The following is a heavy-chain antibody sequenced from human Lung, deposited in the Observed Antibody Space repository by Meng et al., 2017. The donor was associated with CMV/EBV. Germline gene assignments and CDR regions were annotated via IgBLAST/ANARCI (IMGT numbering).Heavy chain of an antibody. CDR2: INQDGSQK. Sequence: GESLKISCAASGFTFSSHWMTWVRQAPGKGLEWVANINQDGSQKNYVDSVKGRFTISRDNAKNSLFLQMNSLRAEDTAVYYCARVAAAGRGRDFWGQGTTVTVSS. CDR3: ARVAAAGRGRDF. D-gene: IGHD6-13*01. J-gene: IGHJ6*02. V-gene: IGHV3-7*04. CDR1: GFTFSSHW.